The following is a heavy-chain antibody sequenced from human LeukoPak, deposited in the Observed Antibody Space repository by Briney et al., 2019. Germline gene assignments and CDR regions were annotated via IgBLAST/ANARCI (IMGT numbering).Heavy chain of an antibody. CDR2: ISSSSGYI. D-gene: IGHD6-13*01. CDR3: ARGIGIAAAGQRYYMDV. CDR1: GFTFSSYS. J-gene: IGHJ6*03. Sequence: GGSLRLSCAASGFTFSSYSMNWVRQAPGKGLEWVSSISSSSGYIYYADSVKGRFTISRDNAKNSLYLQMNSLRAEDTAVYYCARGIGIAAAGQRYYMDVWGKGTTVTVSS. V-gene: IGHV3-21*01.